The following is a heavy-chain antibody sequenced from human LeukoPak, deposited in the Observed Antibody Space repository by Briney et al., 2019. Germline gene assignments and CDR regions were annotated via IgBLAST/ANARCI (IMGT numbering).Heavy chain of an antibody. CDR3: ARENGGYYNY. D-gene: IGHD1-26*01. CDR2: ISYDGSNK. CDR1: GFTFSSYA. V-gene: IGHV3-30-3*01. Sequence: TGGSLRLSCAASGFTFSSYAMHWVRQAPGKGLEWVAVISYDGSNKYYADSVKGRFTISRDNSKNTLYLQMNSLRAEDTAVYYCARENGGYYNYWGQGTLVTVSS. J-gene: IGHJ4*02.